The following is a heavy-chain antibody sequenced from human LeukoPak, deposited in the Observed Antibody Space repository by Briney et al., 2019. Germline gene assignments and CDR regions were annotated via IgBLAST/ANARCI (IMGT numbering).Heavy chain of an antibody. CDR2: ISDGGWT. D-gene: IGHD4-17*01. J-gene: IGHJ4*02. Sequence: RGSLRLSCAASALPPSNYAMSWVGQAPGKGLEWVSSISDGGWTAYTDSVKGRFFISRETATNTLYLQMNSLRVEDTAVYYCAKECDYGNTSHMPCYWGQGTLGTVSS. CDR3: AKECDYGNTSHMPCY. V-gene: IGHV3-23*01. CDR1: ALPPSNYA.